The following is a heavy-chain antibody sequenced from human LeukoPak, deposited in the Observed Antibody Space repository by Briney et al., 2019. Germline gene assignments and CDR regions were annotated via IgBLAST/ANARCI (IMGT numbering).Heavy chain of an antibody. V-gene: IGHV1-8*03. CDR1: GYTFTGYY. J-gene: IGHJ6*03. CDR3: AREVSWTAGYYMDV. CDR2: MNPNSGNT. D-gene: IGHD6-13*01. Sequence: ASVKVSCKASGYTFTGYYMHWVRQAPGQGLEWMGWMNPNSGNTGYAQKFQGRVTITRNTSISTAYMELSSLRSEDTAVYYCAREVSWTAGYYMDVWGKGTTVTVSS.